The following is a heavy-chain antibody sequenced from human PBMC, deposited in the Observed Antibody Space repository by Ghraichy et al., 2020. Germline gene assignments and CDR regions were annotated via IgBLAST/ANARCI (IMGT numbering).Heavy chain of an antibody. Sequence: ETLSLTCTVSGGSISSYYWSWIRQPPGKGLEWIGYIYYSGSTNYNPSLKSRVTISVDTSKNQFSLKLSSVTAADTAVYYCARLGEPAAIIGAAFDIWGQGTMVTVSS. J-gene: IGHJ3*02. D-gene: IGHD2-2*02. CDR1: GGSISSYY. V-gene: IGHV4-59*01. CDR2: IYYSGST. CDR3: ARLGEPAAIIGAAFDI.